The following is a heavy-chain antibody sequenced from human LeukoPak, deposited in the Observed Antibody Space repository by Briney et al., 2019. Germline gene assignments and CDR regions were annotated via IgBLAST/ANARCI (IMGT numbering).Heavy chain of an antibody. CDR3: ARDRKRGYSFFSHNWFDP. D-gene: IGHD2-15*01. V-gene: IGHV4-34*01. CDR2: INHSGST. Sequence: KPSETLSLTCAVYGGSFSGYYWSWIRQPPGKGLEWIGEINHSGSTNYNPSLKGRVTISVDTSKNQFSLNLTSVTAADPSIYYCARDRKRGYSFFSHNWFDPWGQGTLVTVSS. CDR1: GGSFSGYY. J-gene: IGHJ5*02.